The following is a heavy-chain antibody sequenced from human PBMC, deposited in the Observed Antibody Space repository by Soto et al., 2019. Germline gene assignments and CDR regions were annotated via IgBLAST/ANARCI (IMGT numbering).Heavy chain of an antibody. CDR3: TKASYDILTGPRYAFDI. CDR2: IKSKTDGGTT. D-gene: IGHD3-9*01. Sequence: GGSLRLSCAASGFTFSNAWMSWVRQAPGKGLEWVGRIKSKTDGGTTDYAAPVKGRFTISRDDSKNTLYLQMNSLKTEDTAVYYCTKASYDILTGPRYAFDIWGQGTMVTVSS. CDR1: GFTFSNAW. J-gene: IGHJ3*02. V-gene: IGHV3-15*01.